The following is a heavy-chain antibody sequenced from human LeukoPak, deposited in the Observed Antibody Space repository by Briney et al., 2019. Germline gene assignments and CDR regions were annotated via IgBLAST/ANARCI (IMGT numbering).Heavy chain of an antibody. Sequence: TGGSLRLSCAASGFTLSTYTMNWVRQAPGKGLQWFSYISSSSSTIYYADSVKGRFTFSRDNAKNSLYLQMNSLRDEDTAVYYCAREYSSSSGRAFDIWGQGTMVTVSS. CDR2: ISSSSSTI. V-gene: IGHV3-48*02. CDR3: AREYSSSSGRAFDI. D-gene: IGHD6-6*01. J-gene: IGHJ3*02. CDR1: GFTLSTYT.